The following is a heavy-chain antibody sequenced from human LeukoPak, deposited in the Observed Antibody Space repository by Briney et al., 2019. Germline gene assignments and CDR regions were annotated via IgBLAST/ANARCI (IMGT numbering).Heavy chain of an antibody. CDR3: ARDSGYYYSPFDP. J-gene: IGHJ5*02. V-gene: IGHV4-4*07. CDR1: GVSISTYY. D-gene: IGHD3-22*01. CDR2: MHISGST. Sequence: PSETLSLTCTVSGVSISTYYWSWIRQPARKGLEWIGRMHISGSTNYNPSLRSRVTMSLDTSKNQFSLLLNSVTAADTAVYYCARDSGYYYSPFDPWGQGTLVTVSS.